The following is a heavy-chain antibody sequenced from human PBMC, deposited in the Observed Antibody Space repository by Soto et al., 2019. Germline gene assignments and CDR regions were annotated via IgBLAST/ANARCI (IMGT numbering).Heavy chain of an antibody. CDR1: GFTFNTYG. Sequence: GGSLRLSCAASGFTFNTYGMHWVRQAPGKGLGWVAVISYDGSNRYYADSVKGRFTISRDNSKNTLHLQTNSVRAEDTAVYYCAKAQRGSGTHFDYWGQGTLVTVSS. J-gene: IGHJ4*02. CDR3: AKAQRGSGTHFDY. V-gene: IGHV3-30*18. CDR2: ISYDGSNR. D-gene: IGHD3-16*01.